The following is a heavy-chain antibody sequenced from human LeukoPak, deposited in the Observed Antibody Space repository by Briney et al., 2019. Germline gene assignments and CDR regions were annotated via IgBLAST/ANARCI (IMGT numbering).Heavy chain of an antibody. CDR3: ARVHRYYDSSGYLDS. Sequence: ASVKVSCKASGYTFTSYYMHWVRQAPGQGLEWMGIINPSGGSTSYAQKFQGRVTMTRDMSTSTVYMELSSLRSEDTAVYYCARVHRYYDSSGYLDSWGQGTLVTVSS. D-gene: IGHD3-22*01. V-gene: IGHV1-46*01. J-gene: IGHJ4*02. CDR2: INPSGGST. CDR1: GYTFTSYY.